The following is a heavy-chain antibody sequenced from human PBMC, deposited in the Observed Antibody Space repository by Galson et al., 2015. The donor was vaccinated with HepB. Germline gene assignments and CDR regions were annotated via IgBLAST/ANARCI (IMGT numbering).Heavy chain of an antibody. CDR3: ARTYDSSSPGKDY. Sequence: SVKVSCKASGYTFTGYYMHWVRQAPGQGLEWMGRIHPNSGGTNYAQKFQGRVTMTRDTSISTAYMELSRLRSDDTAVYYCARTYDSSSPGKDYWGQGTLVTVSS. D-gene: IGHD6-13*01. J-gene: IGHJ4*02. CDR1: GYTFTGYY. CDR2: IHPNSGGT. V-gene: IGHV1-2*06.